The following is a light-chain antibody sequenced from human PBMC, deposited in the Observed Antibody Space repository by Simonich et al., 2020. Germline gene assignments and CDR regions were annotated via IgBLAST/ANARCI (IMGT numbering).Light chain of an antibody. J-gene: IGKJ2*01. CDR3: QQLNSYPPYT. V-gene: IGKV1-9*01. Sequence: IQLTQSPSFLSASVGDRVTITCRSSQGISSYLAWYQQKPGKAPKRLIYAASTLQSGVPSRFSGSGSGTEFTLTISSLQPEDFATDYCQQLNSYPPYTFGQGTKPEIK. CDR2: AAS. CDR1: QGISSY.